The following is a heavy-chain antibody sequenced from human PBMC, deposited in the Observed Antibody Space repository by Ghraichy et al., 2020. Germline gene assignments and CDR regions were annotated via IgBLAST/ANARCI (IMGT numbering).Heavy chain of an antibody. J-gene: IGHJ6*02. CDR2: INHSGST. V-gene: IGHV4-34*01. CDR1: GGSFSGYY. CDR3: ARRGYSYGYYYYGMDV. D-gene: IGHD5-18*01. Sequence: SETLSLTCAVYGGSFSGYYWSWIRQPPGKGLEWIGEINHSGSTNYNPSLKSRVTISVDTSKNQFSLKLSSVTAADTAVYYCARRGYSYGYYYYGMDVWGQGTTVTVSS.